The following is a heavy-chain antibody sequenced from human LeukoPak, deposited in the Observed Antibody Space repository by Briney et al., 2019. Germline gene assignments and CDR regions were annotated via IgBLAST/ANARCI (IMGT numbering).Heavy chain of an antibody. V-gene: IGHV3-23*01. D-gene: IGHD2-15*01. CDR3: AKFNRGVMVIGATFDY. J-gene: IGHJ4*02. CDR1: GFIFSNYA. Sequence: GGSLRLSCAASGFIFSNYAMSWVRQAPGKGLEGVSGIGGSGASTYYADSVKGRFTLSRDNSKNTLYLQMNSLRAEDTAVYYCAKFNRGVMVIGATFDYWGQGTLVTVSS. CDR2: IGGSGAST.